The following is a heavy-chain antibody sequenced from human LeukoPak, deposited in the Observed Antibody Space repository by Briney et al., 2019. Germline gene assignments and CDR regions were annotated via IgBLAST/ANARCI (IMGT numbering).Heavy chain of an antibody. CDR2: ISGSGGST. CDR3: AKAAKPTMIVVVIHYFDY. V-gene: IGHV3-23*01. D-gene: IGHD3-22*01. Sequence: GGSLRLSCAASGFTFSSYAMSWVRQAPGKGLEWVSAISGSGGSTYYADSVKGRFTISRDNSKNTLYLQMNSLRAEDTAVYYCAKAAKPTMIVVVIHYFDYWGQGTLVTVSS. CDR1: GFTFSSYA. J-gene: IGHJ4*02.